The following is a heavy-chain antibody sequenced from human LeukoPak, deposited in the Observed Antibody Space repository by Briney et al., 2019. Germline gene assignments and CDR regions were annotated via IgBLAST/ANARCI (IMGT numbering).Heavy chain of an antibody. V-gene: IGHV3-23*01. CDR3: AKNPYRSGWYQDY. CDR1: EFTFSSYS. Sequence: PGGSLRLSCVASEFTFSSYSMTWVRQGPERGLEWVSAISSSGASTYYADSVKGRFTISRDNSKNTLYLQMNSLTAEDTAVYYCAKNPYRSGWYQDYWGQGTLVTVSS. CDR2: ISSSGAST. D-gene: IGHD6-19*01. J-gene: IGHJ4*02.